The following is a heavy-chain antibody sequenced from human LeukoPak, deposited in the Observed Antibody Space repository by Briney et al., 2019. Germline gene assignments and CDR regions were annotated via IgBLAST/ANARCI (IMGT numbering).Heavy chain of an antibody. CDR2: ISSSSSYI. D-gene: IGHD2-21*02. J-gene: IGHJ4*02. Sequence: GSLRLSCAASGFTFSSYIMNWVRQAPGKGLEWVSSISSSSSYIYYATSVKGRFTISRDNAKNSLYLQMNRLRAEDTAVYYCARDPYCGGDCYSTFSYWGQGTLVTVSS. CDR3: ARDPYCGGDCYSTFSY. V-gene: IGHV3-21*01. CDR1: GFTFSSYI.